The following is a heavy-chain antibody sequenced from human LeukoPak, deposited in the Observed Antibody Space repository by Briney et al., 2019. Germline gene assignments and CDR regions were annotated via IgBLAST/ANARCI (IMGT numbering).Heavy chain of an antibody. Sequence: ATVKVSCKASGYTFTSYAISWVRQAPGQGLEWMGWISAYNGNTNYAQKIQGRVTMTTDTSTSTAYMELRSLRSDDTAVYYCARSDRSGFYFDDYWGQGTLVTVSS. CDR1: GYTFTSYA. CDR2: ISAYNGNT. CDR3: ARSDRSGFYFDDY. V-gene: IGHV1-18*01. D-gene: IGHD3-22*01. J-gene: IGHJ4*02.